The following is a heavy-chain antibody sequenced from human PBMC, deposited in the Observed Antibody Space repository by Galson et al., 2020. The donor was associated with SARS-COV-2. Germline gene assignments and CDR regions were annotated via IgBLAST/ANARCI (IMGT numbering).Heavy chain of an antibody. CDR3: ARDPYYDPYGLDV. D-gene: IGHD3-3*01. CDR2: IYHTGKN. J-gene: IGHJ6*02. Sequence: TLSLTCTVSGGSISSSHWWSWVRQPPGKGLEWIGEIYHTGKNNYSPSLKSRITISMDKSQNQFSLKLSSVTAADTAVYYCARDPYYDPYGLDVWGQGTTVTVSS. CDR1: GGSISSSHW. V-gene: IGHV4-4*02.